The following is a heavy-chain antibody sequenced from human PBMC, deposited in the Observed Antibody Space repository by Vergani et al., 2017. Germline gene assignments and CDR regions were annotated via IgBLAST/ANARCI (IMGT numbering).Heavy chain of an antibody. V-gene: IGHV4-59*11. CDR1: FDSIRNLY. D-gene: IGHD6-19*01. CDR2: IHYSENT. CDR3: ASDTHSGQRADR. J-gene: IGHJ5*02. Sequence: QVQLQESGPGLVKSSETLSLTCSVSFDSIRNLYCNWIRQPPGKGLEWLGSIHYSENTNYNPSLKTPVTISVDTSKNQFSLTLTSVTAADTAVYYCASDTHSGQRADRRGQGILVTVTS.